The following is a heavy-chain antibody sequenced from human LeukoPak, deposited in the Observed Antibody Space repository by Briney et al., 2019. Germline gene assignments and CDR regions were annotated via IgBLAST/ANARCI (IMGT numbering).Heavy chain of an antibody. Sequence: ASVKVSCKASGYTFTDYDINWVRQATGQGLEWMGWMNPNIGNTGYGQKFQGRVTITRNTSISTAYMELSSLRSEDTAVYYCARGGWFGEFPYYMDVWGKGTTVT. CDR3: ARGGWFGEFPYYMDV. J-gene: IGHJ6*03. CDR1: GYTFTDYD. CDR2: MNPNIGNT. D-gene: IGHD3-10*01. V-gene: IGHV1-8*03.